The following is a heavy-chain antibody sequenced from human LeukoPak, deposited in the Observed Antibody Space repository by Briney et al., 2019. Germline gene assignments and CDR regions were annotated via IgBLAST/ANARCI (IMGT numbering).Heavy chain of an antibody. CDR2: IYTSGST. Sequence: SETLSLTCAVSGGSISSYYWSWIRQPAGKGLEWIGRIYTSGSTTYNPSLKSRVTMSVDTSKSQFSLKLSSVTAADTAVYYCARPNIPYSNYDAFDIWGQGTMVTVSS. CDR3: ARPNIPYSNYDAFDI. D-gene: IGHD4-11*01. V-gene: IGHV4-4*07. J-gene: IGHJ3*02. CDR1: GGSISSYY.